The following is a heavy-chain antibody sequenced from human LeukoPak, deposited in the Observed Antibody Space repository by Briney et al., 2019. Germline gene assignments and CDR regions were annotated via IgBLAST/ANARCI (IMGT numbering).Heavy chain of an antibody. J-gene: IGHJ6*02. CDR2: ISSNGGST. V-gene: IGHV3-64*01. CDR1: GFTFSSYA. CDR3: ASPSIVGAYYYYYGMDV. Sequence: GGSLRLSCAASGFTFSSYAMHWVRQAPGKGLEYVSAISSNGGSTYYANSVKGRFTISRDNSKNTLYLQMNSLRAEDTAVYYCASPSIVGAYYYYYGMDVWGQGTTVTVSS. D-gene: IGHD1-26*01.